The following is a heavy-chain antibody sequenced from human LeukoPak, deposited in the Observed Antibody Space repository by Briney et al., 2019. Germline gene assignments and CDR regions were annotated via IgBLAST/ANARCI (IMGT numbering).Heavy chain of an antibody. CDR2: INPNSGGT. J-gene: IGHJ4*02. V-gene: IGHV1-2*02. Sequence: PSVKVSCKASGYTFTDYYMHWVRQPPGQGLEYMGWINPNSGGTNFAQKFQGRVAMTRDTSISTAYMELGSLRSDDTAVYYCARARWQLVPYFDSWGQGTLVTVSS. D-gene: IGHD6-6*01. CDR1: GYTFTDYY. CDR3: ARARWQLVPYFDS.